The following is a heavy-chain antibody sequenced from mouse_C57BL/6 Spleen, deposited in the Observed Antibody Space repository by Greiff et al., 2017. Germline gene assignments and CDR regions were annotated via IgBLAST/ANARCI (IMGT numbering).Heavy chain of an antibody. Sequence: EVKLMESGGGLVKPGGSLKLSCAASGFTFSDYGMHWVRQAPEKGLEWVAYISSGSSTIYYADTVKGRVTISRDNAKNTLFLQMTSLSSEDTAMYYCARSLGLYYYSMDYWGQGTSVTVSS. CDR1: GFTFSDYG. CDR3: ARSLGLYYYSMDY. CDR2: ISSGSSTI. D-gene: IGHD4-1*01. J-gene: IGHJ4*01. V-gene: IGHV5-17*01.